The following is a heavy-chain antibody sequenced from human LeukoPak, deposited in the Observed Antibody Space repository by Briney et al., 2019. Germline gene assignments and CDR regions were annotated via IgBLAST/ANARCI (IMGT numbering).Heavy chain of an antibody. J-gene: IGHJ6*02. Sequence: PGGSLRLSCAASGFTFSSHAMHWVRQAPGKGLEWVAVISYDGSNKYYADSVKGRFTISRDNSKNTLYLQMNSLRAEDTAVYYCARDEGQWLVHSVSYYHGMDVWGQGTTVTVSS. CDR2: ISYDGSNK. CDR3: ARDEGQWLVHSVSYYHGMDV. CDR1: GFTFSSHA. V-gene: IGHV3-30-3*01. D-gene: IGHD6-19*01.